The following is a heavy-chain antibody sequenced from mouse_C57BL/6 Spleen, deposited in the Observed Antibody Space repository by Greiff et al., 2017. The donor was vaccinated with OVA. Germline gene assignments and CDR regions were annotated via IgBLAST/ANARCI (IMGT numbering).Heavy chain of an antibody. D-gene: IGHD3-3*01. J-gene: IGHJ4*01. Sequence: QVHVKQSGAELARPGASVKLSCKASGYTFTSYGISWVKQRTGQGLEWIGEIYPRSGNTYYNEKFKGKATLTADKSSSTAYMELRSLTSEDSAVYFCARSGQDYYAMDYWGQGTSVTVSS. V-gene: IGHV1-81*01. CDR1: GYTFTSYG. CDR2: IYPRSGNT. CDR3: ARSGQDYYAMDY.